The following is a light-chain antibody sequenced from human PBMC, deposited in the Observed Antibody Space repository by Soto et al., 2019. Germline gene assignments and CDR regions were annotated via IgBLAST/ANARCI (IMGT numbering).Light chain of an antibody. J-gene: IGKJ3*01. Sequence: VLTQSPATLSLSPGERATLSCRASQTVNTYLAWFQQKPGQAPRLLIYDASNRATGIPARFSGSGSGTDFTLTISSLEAEDSALYYCQHRSNWPPFTFGPGTKVDIK. CDR2: DAS. CDR3: QHRSNWPPFT. CDR1: QTVNTY. V-gene: IGKV3-11*01.